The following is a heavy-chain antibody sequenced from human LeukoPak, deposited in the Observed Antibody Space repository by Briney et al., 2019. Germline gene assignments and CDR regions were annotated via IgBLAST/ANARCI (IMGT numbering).Heavy chain of an antibody. Sequence: TGGSLRLSCAASGFTFSSYWKSWVRQAPGKGLEWVANIKQDGSEKYYVDSVKGRFTISRDNAKNSLYLQMNSLRAEDTAVYYCARAMGYQLLYAGWFDPWGQGTLVTVSS. J-gene: IGHJ5*02. CDR1: GFTFSSYW. D-gene: IGHD2-2*02. CDR2: IKQDGSEK. CDR3: ARAMGYQLLYAGWFDP. V-gene: IGHV3-7*01.